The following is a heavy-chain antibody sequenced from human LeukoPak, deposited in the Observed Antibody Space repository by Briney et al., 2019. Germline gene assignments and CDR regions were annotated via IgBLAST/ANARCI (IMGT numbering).Heavy chain of an antibody. CDR1: GFMFSDYY. Sequence: GGSLRLSCVGSGFMFSDYYMSWIRQAPGKGLEWVSYISNDSVDKYYVDSVRGRFTISRDNAKKSMYLQMSGLRVEDTAVYYCARRDWVSGAVRAFDIWGQGTMVTVSS. V-gene: IGHV3-11*04. CDR2: ISNDSVDK. J-gene: IGHJ3*02. CDR3: ARRDWVSGAVRAFDI. D-gene: IGHD3-3*01.